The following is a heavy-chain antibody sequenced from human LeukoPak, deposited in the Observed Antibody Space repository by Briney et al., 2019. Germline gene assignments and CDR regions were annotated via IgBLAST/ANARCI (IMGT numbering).Heavy chain of an antibody. J-gene: IGHJ6*03. CDR1: GFTFSSYG. D-gene: IGHD3-10*01. CDR3: AKAPGSGNEVYYYYYMDV. V-gene: IGHV3-30*02. Sequence: QPGGSLRLSCAASGFTFSSYGMHWVRQAPDKGLEWVAFIRNDESNKYYADSVKGRFTISRDNSKNTLYLQMNSLRAEDTAVYYCAKAPGSGNEVYYYYYMDVWGKGTTVTVSS. CDR2: IRNDESNK.